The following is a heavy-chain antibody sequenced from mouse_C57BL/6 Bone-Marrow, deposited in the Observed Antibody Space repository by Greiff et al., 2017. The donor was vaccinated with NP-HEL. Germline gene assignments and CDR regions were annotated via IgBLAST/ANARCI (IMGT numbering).Heavy chain of an antibody. J-gene: IGHJ3*01. V-gene: IGHV1-69*01. CDR2: IDPSDSYT. Sequence: QVQLKQPGAELVMPGASVKLSCKASGYTFTSYWMHWVKQRPGQGLEWIGEIDPSDSYTNYNQKFKGKSTLTVDKSSSTAYMQLSSLTSEDSAVYYCARYPFAYWGRGTLVTVSA. CDR3: ARYPFAY. CDR1: GYTFTSYW.